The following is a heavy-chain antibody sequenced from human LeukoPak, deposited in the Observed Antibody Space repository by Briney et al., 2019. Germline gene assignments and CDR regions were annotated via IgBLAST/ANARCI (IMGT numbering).Heavy chain of an antibody. CDR1: GGSISSSSYY. V-gene: IGHV4-61*05. CDR2: IYYRGST. J-gene: IGHJ4*02. Sequence: PSETLSLTCTVSGGSISSSSYYWGWIRQPPGKGLEWIGYIYYRGSTNYNPSLKSRVTISVDTSKNQFSLKLSSVTAADTAVYYCARRYSYGPFDYWGQGTLVTVSS. D-gene: IGHD5-18*01. CDR3: ARRYSYGPFDY.